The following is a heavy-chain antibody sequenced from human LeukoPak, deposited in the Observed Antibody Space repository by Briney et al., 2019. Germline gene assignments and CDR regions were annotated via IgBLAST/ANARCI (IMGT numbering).Heavy chain of an antibody. D-gene: IGHD5-12*01. Sequence: PGGSLRLSCAASGFSFSIFAMSWVRQAPGKGLEWVSVLSGLGDSTNYAESVKGRFTISRDNSKNTVYLLMNSLRGEDTAVYYCAKGPAKYSGYDYFEYWGQGTLVTVSS. CDR2: LSGLGDST. J-gene: IGHJ4*02. V-gene: IGHV3-23*01. CDR3: AKGPAKYSGYDYFEY. CDR1: GFSFSIFA.